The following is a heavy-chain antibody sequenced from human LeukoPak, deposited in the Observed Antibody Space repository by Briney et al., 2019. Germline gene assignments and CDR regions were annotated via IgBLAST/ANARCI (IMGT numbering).Heavy chain of an antibody. CDR3: ARRNPSISYGGNAPMGWFDP. CDR1: GGTFSSYA. CDR2: IIPIFGTA. D-gene: IGHD4-23*01. J-gene: IGHJ5*02. Sequence: SVKVSCKASGGTFSSYAISWVRQAPGQGLEWMGGIIPIFGTANYAQKFQGRVTITADESTSTAYMELSSLRSEDTAVYYCARRNPSISYGGNAPMGWFDPWGQGTLVTVSS. V-gene: IGHV1-69*13.